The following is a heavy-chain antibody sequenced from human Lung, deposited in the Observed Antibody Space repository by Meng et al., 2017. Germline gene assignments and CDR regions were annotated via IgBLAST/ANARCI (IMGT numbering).Heavy chain of an antibody. CDR3: TTDLPFTEGGVITT. CDR1: GGIFRNLW. CDR2: IKSKVNGGTT. Sequence: GESLKISCVASGGIFRNLWMTRVRQAPGKGLEWVGRIKSKVNGGTTDFAAPVKGRFTISRDDPENTLYLQMNSLKTEDTAVYYCTTDLPFTEGGVITTWGQGNRVNVSS. V-gene: IGHV3-15*01. J-gene: IGHJ5*02. D-gene: IGHD3-16*02.